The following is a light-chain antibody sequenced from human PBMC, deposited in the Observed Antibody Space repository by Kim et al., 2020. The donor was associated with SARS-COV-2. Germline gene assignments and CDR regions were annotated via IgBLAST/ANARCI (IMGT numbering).Light chain of an antibody. CDR1: TGAVTSTYY. V-gene: IGLV7-43*01. CDR2: STN. CDR3: FLYYSGAWV. J-gene: IGLJ3*02. Sequence: PGGTVTLTCVSSTGAVTSTYYPNWFQQKPGQAPRSLIYSTNNKHSWTPARFSGSLLGGKAALTLSGVQPEDEADYHCFLYYSGAWVFGGGTKLTVL.